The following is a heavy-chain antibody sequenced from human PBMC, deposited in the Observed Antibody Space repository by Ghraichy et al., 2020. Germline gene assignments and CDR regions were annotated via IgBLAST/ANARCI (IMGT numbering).Heavy chain of an antibody. J-gene: IGHJ4*02. CDR1: GFTFSSYS. CDR2: ISSSSSSYI. V-gene: IGHV3-21*01. CDR3: ARGGYGDY. D-gene: IGHD1-1*01. Sequence: GESLNISCAASGFTFSSYSMNWVHQAPGKGLEWVSSISSSSSSYIYYADSVKGRFTISRDNAKNSLYLQMNSLRAEDTAVYYCARGGYGDYWGQGTLVTVSS.